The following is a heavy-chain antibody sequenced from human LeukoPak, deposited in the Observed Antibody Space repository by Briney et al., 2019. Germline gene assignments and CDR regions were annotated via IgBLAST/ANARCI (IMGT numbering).Heavy chain of an antibody. J-gene: IGHJ3*02. V-gene: IGHV4-59*01. CDR2: IYYSGST. CDR1: GGSISSYY. CDR3: ASQSESGAFDI. D-gene: IGHD1-26*01. Sequence: SSETLSLTCTVSGGSISSYYWSWIRQPPGKGLEWIGYIYYSGSTNYNPSLKSRVTISVDTSKNQFSLKLSSVTAADTAVYYCASQSESGAFDIWAKGQWSPSLQ.